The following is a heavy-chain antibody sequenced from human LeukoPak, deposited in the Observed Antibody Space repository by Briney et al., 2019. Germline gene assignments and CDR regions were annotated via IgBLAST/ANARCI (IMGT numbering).Heavy chain of an antibody. CDR3: ARGYYYDSSGYPNFDY. V-gene: IGHV4-59*01. J-gene: IGHJ4*02. D-gene: IGHD3-22*01. CDR2: IYYSGST. CDR1: GGSISSYY. Sequence: SEALSLTCTVSGGSISSYYWSWIRRPPGKGLEWIGYIYYSGSTNYNPSLKSRVTISVDTSKNQFSLKLSAVTAADTAVYYCARGYYYDSSGYPNFDYWGQGTLVTVSS.